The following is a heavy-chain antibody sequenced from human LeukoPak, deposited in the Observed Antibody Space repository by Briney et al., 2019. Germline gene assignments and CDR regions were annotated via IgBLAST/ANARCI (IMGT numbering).Heavy chain of an antibody. CDR2: ISYDGSNK. D-gene: IGHD6-19*01. Sequence: PGGSLRLSCAASGFTFSSYGMHWVRQAPGNRLEWVAVISYDGSNKYYADSVKGRFTISRDNSKNTLYLQMNSLRAEDTAVYYCAKQQWLGRGDYWGQGTLVTVSS. CDR1: GFTFSSYG. V-gene: IGHV3-30*18. CDR3: AKQQWLGRGDY. J-gene: IGHJ4*02.